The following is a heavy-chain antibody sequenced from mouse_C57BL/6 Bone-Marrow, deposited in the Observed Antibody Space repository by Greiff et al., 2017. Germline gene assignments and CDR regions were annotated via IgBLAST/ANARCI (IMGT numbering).Heavy chain of an antibody. Sequence: VQLQESGAELVKPGASVKLSCKASGYTFTSYWMHWVKQRPGQGLEWIGMIHPNSGSTNYNEKFKSKATLTVDKSSSTAYMQLSSLTSEDSAVYYCARSEGLDYWGQGTTLTVSS. CDR1: GYTFTSYW. CDR3: ARSEGLDY. V-gene: IGHV1-64*01. D-gene: IGHD3-3*01. CDR2: IHPNSGST. J-gene: IGHJ2*01.